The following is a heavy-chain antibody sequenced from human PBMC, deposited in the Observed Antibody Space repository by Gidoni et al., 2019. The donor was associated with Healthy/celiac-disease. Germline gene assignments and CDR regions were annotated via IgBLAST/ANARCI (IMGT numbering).Heavy chain of an antibody. CDR3: ARLWEVRGSDYGMDF. Sequence: EVQLVEPGGGLFKPGGSMRPSCAASGVTFSSYCMNLVRQAPGKGLEWVSSISSSSNYISYANSMKGRFTISRDNAKNSLYLQMNSLRAEDTAVYYCARLWEVRGSDYGMDFWGQGTTVTVSS. D-gene: IGHD3-10*01. CDR2: ISSSSNYI. J-gene: IGHJ6*02. V-gene: IGHV3-21*01. CDR1: GVTFSSYC.